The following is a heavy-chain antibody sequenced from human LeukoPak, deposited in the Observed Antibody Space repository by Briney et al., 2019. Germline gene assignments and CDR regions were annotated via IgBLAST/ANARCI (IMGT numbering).Heavy chain of an antibody. CDR3: AREYYYDSSGYWVDY. D-gene: IGHD3-22*01. CDR1: GGSINNDDYS. CDR2: VYYSGNT. Sequence: PSETLSLTCAVSGGSINNDDYSWSWIRQPPGKGLEWIGYVYYSGNTYYNPSLKSRVTISVDTSKNQFSLKLSSVTAADTAVYYCAREYYYDSSGYWVDYWGQGTLVTVSS. V-gene: IGHV4-30-4*07. J-gene: IGHJ4*02.